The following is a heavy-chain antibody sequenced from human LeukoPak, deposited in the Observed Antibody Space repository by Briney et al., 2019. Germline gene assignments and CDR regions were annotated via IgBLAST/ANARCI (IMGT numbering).Heavy chain of an antibody. CDR2: INYSGST. CDR1: GGSISSDY. J-gene: IGHJ6*02. Sequence: KPSETLSLTCTVSGGSISSDYWSWIRQPPGKGLEWIGYINYSGSTNYNPSLKSRVTISVDTSKNQFSLKLSSVTAADTAVYYCARVGSSSWFSYYYGMDVWGQGTTVTVS. V-gene: IGHV4-59*01. D-gene: IGHD6-13*01. CDR3: ARVGSSSWFSYYYGMDV.